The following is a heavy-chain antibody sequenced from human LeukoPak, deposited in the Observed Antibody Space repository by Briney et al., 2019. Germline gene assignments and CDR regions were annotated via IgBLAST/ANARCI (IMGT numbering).Heavy chain of an antibody. D-gene: IGHD3-16*01. CDR2: IYWDDDK. J-gene: IGHJ4*02. CDR1: GFSLRTSGVG. Sequence: SGPTLVHPTPPLTLTCTFSGFSLRTSGVGVGWIRQPPGKALEWLALIYWDDDKRYSPALKRRLTITKDTSKNQVVLTMTNMDPVDTATYYCAHSRTEDYRGGFDYWGQGTLVTVSS. CDR3: AHSRTEDYRGGFDY. V-gene: IGHV2-5*02.